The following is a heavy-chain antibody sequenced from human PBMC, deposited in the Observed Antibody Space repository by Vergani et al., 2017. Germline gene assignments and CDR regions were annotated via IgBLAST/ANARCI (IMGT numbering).Heavy chain of an antibody. D-gene: IGHD4-17*01. Sequence: EVDLVESGGGLAQPGGSLRLSCEASGITFWKFGMHWVRQGPGKGLEWVSGISGSGGSTYYADSVKGRFTISRDNSKNTLYLQMNSLRAEDTAVYYCAKDVTTSYYDYGMDVWVQGTTVTVSS. V-gene: IGHV3-23*04. CDR3: AKDVTTSYYDYGMDV. CDR2: ISGSGGST. J-gene: IGHJ6*02. CDR1: GITFWKFG.